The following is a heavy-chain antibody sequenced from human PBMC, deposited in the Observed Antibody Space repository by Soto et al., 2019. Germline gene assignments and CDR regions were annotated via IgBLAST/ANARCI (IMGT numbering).Heavy chain of an antibody. CDR3: ARLEMATISPFDY. CDR1: GFTFSSYS. V-gene: IGHV3-21*01. D-gene: IGHD5-12*01. Sequence: EVQLVESGGGLVKPGGSLRLSCAASGFTFSSYSMNWVRQAPGKGLEWVSSISSSSSSYIYYADSVKGRFTISRDNAKNSLYLQMNSLRAEDTAVYYCARLEMATISPFDYWGQGTLVTVSS. J-gene: IGHJ4*02. CDR2: ISSSSSSYI.